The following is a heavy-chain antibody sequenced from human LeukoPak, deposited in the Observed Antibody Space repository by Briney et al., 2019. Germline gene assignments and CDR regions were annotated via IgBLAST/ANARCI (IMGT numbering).Heavy chain of an antibody. CDR2: IYYSGST. D-gene: IGHD3-22*01. CDR1: GASISSYY. Sequence: SETLSLTCTVSGASISSYYWSWIRQPPGKGLEWVGYIYYSGSTNYNPSLKSRLPISVDTSKTQFSLKLSSVTAADTAVYYCVRPDSSGYNYVDWGQGTLVTVSS. CDR3: VRPDSSGYNYVD. V-gene: IGHV4-59*01. J-gene: IGHJ4*02.